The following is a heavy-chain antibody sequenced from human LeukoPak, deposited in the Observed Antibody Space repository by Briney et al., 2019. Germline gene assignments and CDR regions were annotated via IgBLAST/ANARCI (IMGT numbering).Heavy chain of an antibody. CDR2: IWYDGSNK. V-gene: IGHV3-33*08. CDR1: GFTFSSYA. Sequence: SGGSLRLSCAASGFTFSSYAMSWVRQAPGKGLEWVAVIWYDGSNKYYADSVKGRFTIFRDNSKNTLYLQMNSLRAEDTAVYYCARVGRLTLEYCSGGSCYSPYYYYGMDVWGQGTTVTVSS. CDR3: ARVGRLTLEYCSGGSCYSPYYYYGMDV. D-gene: IGHD2-15*01. J-gene: IGHJ6*02.